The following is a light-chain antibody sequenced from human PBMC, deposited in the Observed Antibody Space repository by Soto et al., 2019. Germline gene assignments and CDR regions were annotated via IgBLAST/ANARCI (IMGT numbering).Light chain of an antibody. CDR2: GNS. CDR1: SSNIGEGYD. Sequence: QSALTQPPSVSGAPGQRVTISCTGSSSNIGEGYDVHRYQQLPGTAPKLLISGNSNRSSGVPDRFSGSKSGTSASLAITGLQAEDEADYYCQSYDSSLSGYVVFGGGTKLTVL. V-gene: IGLV1-40*01. CDR3: QSYDSSLSGYVV. J-gene: IGLJ2*01.